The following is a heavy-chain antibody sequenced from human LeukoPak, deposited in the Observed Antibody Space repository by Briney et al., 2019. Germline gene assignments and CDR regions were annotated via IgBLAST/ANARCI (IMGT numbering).Heavy chain of an antibody. CDR1: GYTFTGYY. CDR2: INPNSGGT. D-gene: IGHD2-2*01. V-gene: IGHV1-2*06. Sequence: GASVKVSCKASGYTFTGYYMHWVRQAPGQGLEWMGRINPNSGGTNYAQKFQGRVTMTRDTSIRTAYMELSRLRSDDTAVYYCARSGIIGYCSSTSCPPPYGMDVWGQGTTVTVSS. J-gene: IGHJ6*02. CDR3: ARSGIIGYCSSTSCPPPYGMDV.